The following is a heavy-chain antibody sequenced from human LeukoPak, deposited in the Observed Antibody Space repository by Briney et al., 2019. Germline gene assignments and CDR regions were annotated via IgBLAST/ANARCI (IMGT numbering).Heavy chain of an antibody. D-gene: IGHD1-26*01. CDR2: IYYSGST. V-gene: IGHV4-61*08. J-gene: IGHJ5*02. Sequence: PSQTLSLTCTVSGGSISSGGYYWSWIRQPPGKGLEWIGYIYYSGSTNYNPSLKSRVTISLDTSKSQFSLKLTSVTPADTAVYYCARGGIVGSRTNWFDPWGQGILVTVSS. CDR3: ARGGIVGSRTNWFDP. CDR1: GGSISSGGYY.